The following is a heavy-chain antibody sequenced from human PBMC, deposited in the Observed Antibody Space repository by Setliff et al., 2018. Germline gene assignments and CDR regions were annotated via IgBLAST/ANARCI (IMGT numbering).Heavy chain of an antibody. CDR1: GFKISFREYW. Sequence: GGSLRLSCAASGFKISFREYWMFWVRQAPGKGLEWVARIDKDGSSTVYADSVKGRFTISRDNVKNSLYLQMNSLRAEDTAVYFCAKSPVAYCSGAVCYPFDYWGQGTLVTVSS. CDR3: AKSPVAYCSGAVCYPFDY. D-gene: IGHD2-8*02. CDR2: IDKDGSST. V-gene: IGHV3-74*01. J-gene: IGHJ4*02.